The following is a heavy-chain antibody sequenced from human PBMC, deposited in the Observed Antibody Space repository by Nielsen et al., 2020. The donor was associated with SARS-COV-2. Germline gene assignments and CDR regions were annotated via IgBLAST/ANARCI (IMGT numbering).Heavy chain of an antibody. J-gene: IGHJ6*02. D-gene: IGHD2-15*01. V-gene: IGHV3-64D*06. CDR3: VKDFCSGGSCYFLRVVDYYYYGMDV. Sequence: WIRQPPGKGLEWVSAISGSGGSTYYADSVKGRFTISRDNSKNTLYLQMSSLRAEDTAVYYCVKDFCSGGSCYFLRVVDYYYYGMDVWGQGTTVTVSS. CDR2: ISGSGGST.